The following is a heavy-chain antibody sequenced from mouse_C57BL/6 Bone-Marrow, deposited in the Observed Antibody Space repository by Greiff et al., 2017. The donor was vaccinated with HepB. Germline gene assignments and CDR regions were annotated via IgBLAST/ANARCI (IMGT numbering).Heavy chain of an antibody. J-gene: IGHJ4*01. CDR2: IYPGSGST. CDR1: GYTFTSYW. Sequence: QVQLQQPGAELVKPGASVKMSCKASGYTFTSYWITWVKQRPGQGLEWIGDIYPGSGSTNYNEKFKGKATLTVDTSSSTAYMQLSSLTSEDTPFCYCARDYSGSSYVPYYYAMWYWGKGTTVTVSS. V-gene: IGHV1-55*01. D-gene: IGHD1-1*01. CDR3: ARDYSGSSYVPYYYAMWY.